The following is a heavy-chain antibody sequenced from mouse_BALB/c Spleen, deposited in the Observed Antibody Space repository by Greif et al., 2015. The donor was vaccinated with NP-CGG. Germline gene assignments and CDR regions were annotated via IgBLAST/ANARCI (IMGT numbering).Heavy chain of an antibody. J-gene: IGHJ4*01. CDR3: ARHYAHYAMDY. Sequence: VQRVESGPGLVAPSQSLSITCTVSGFSLTGYGVNWVRQPPGKGLEWLGMIWGDGSTDYNSALKSRLSIGKDNSKSQVFLKMNSLQTDDTARYYCARHYAHYAMDYWGQGTSVTVSS. CDR2: IWGDGST. D-gene: IGHD1-1*02. CDR1: GFSLTGYG. V-gene: IGHV2-6-7*01.